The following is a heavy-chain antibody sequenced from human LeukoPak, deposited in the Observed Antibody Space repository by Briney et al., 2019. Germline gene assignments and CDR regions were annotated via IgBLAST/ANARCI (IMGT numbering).Heavy chain of an antibody. Sequence: GGSLRLSCAASGFTFSSYSMNWVRQAPGKGLEWVSSISSSSSYIYYADSVKGRFTISRDNAKKSLYLQMNSLRAEDTAVYYCASWFWHIVVEPDIAGAFDIWGQGTMVTVSS. CDR1: GFTFSSYS. V-gene: IGHV3-21*04. D-gene: IGHD2-21*01. J-gene: IGHJ3*02. CDR3: ASWFWHIVVEPDIAGAFDI. CDR2: ISSSSSYI.